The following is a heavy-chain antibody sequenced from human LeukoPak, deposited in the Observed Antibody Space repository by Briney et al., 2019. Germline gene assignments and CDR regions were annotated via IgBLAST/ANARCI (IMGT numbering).Heavy chain of an antibody. CDR1: GFTFSSYA. V-gene: IGHV3-23*01. CDR3: AKEVDYYDSSGYYHYFDY. CDR2: ISGSGGST. J-gene: IGHJ4*02. D-gene: IGHD3-22*01. Sequence: GGSLRLSCAVSGFTFSSYAMSWVRQAPGKGLEWVSVISGSGGSTYYADSVKGRFTISRDNSKNTLYLQMNSLRAEDTAVYYCAKEVDYYDSSGYYHYFDYWGQGTLVTVSA.